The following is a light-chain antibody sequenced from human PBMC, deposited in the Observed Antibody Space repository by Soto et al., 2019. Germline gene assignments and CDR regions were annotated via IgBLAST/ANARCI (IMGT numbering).Light chain of an antibody. CDR2: GAS. Sequence: DIVLTQSPGTLSLSPGDRATLSCRASQSVSTSYLAWYQQKPGQAPRLLIYGASSRATGIPDRFSGSGSGTDFTLTISGLEPEDFATYYGQQSNNWPQTFGQGNKVDSK. J-gene: IGKJ1*01. CDR1: QSVSTSY. V-gene: IGKV3-20*01. CDR3: QQSNNWPQT.